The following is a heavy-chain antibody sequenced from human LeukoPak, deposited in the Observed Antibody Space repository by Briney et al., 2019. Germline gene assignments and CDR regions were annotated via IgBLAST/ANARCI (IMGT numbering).Heavy chain of an antibody. Sequence: SQTLSLTCIVFGGSFSNGDYYWSWIRQPPGKGLEWIGYICYSGSTFYNPSLKSRVTISLDTSKSQFSLKLSSVTAADTAVYYCARSEGYAFDPWGQGTLVTVSS. CDR1: GGSFSNGDYY. J-gene: IGHJ5*02. CDR3: ARSEGYAFDP. CDR2: ICYSGST. D-gene: IGHD2-15*01. V-gene: IGHV4-30-4*01.